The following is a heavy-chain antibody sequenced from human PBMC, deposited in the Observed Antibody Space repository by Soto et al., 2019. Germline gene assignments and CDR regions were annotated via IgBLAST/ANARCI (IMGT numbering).Heavy chain of an antibody. D-gene: IGHD2-15*01. Sequence: PGGSLRLSCAASGFTFSIYTMNWVRQAPRKGLEWVSYISTSSSIYYADSVKGRFTISRDNAKNSLYLQLNSLTDEDTACYYLAREAAPTPWSLDLSGRGTVVTVSS. V-gene: IGHV3-48*02. CDR3: AREAAPTPWSLDL. J-gene: IGHJ2*01. CDR2: ISTSSSI. CDR1: GFTFSIYT.